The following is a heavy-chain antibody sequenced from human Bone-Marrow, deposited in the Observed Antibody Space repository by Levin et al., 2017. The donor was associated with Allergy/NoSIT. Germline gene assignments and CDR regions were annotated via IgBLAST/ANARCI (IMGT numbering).Heavy chain of an antibody. D-gene: IGHD3-10*01. Sequence: SETLSLTCSVSGASITSGDHYWSWIRQSPGKGLEWIGYIYYSGSTYYNPSLMTRITISLDPSKNHFSLKLRSVTVADTAVYYCASLSYYYGAGTRPDEDYWGQGALVIVSS. V-gene: IGHV4-30-4*01. CDR2: IYYSGST. J-gene: IGHJ4*02. CDR3: ASLSYYYGAGTRPDEDY. CDR1: GASITSGDHY.